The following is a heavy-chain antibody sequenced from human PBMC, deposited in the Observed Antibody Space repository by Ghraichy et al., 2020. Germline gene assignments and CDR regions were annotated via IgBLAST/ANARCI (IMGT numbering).Heavy chain of an antibody. V-gene: IGHV4-59*01. CDR3: ARDRSGSYADY. CDR2: IYYSGST. J-gene: IGHJ4*02. Sequence: SETLSLTCTVSGGSIGSYFWSWIRQPPGKGLEWIGYIYYSGSTNYNPSLKSRVTISIDTSNNQFSLKLTSVTAADTAVYYCARDRSGSYADYWGQGTLVTVSS. CDR1: GGSIGSYF. D-gene: IGHD1-26*01.